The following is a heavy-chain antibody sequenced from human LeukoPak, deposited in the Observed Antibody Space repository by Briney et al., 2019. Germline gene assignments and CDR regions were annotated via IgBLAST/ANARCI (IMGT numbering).Heavy chain of an antibody. V-gene: IGHV1-46*01. Sequence: ASVKVSCKASGYIFTSYYMHWVRQAPGQGLEWMGIINPSGGSTSYAQKFQGRVTMTRDTSTSTVYMELSSLRSEDTAVYYCARAMAGYNFDYWGQGTLVTVSS. J-gene: IGHJ4*02. D-gene: IGHD6-19*01. CDR1: GYIFTSYY. CDR3: ARAMAGYNFDY. CDR2: INPSGGST.